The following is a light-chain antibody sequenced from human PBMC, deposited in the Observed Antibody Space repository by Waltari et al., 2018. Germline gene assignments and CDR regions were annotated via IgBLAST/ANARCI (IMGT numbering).Light chain of an antibody. V-gene: IGKV1-39*01. CDR2: GAS. CDR1: QRIATY. Sequence: DIQMSLSPSSLSASVRDRVTISCRASQRIATYLNLYQQRPGKGPKLQVSGASSLQSGVPARFSGGGAGIEFTLIITSLEPEQLTTYYCHQSYSVPPTFSQGAKVAI. J-gene: IGKJ1*01. CDR3: HQSYSVPPT.